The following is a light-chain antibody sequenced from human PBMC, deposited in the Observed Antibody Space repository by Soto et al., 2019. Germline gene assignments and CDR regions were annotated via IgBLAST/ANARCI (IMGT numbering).Light chain of an antibody. CDR1: QSVSSSY. CDR3: HQYGSSPRT. V-gene: IGKV3-20*01. CDR2: GAS. J-gene: IGKJ1*01. Sequence: EIVLTQSPGTLSLSPGERATLSCRASQSVSSSYLAWYQQKPGQAPRLLIYGASSRATGIPDRFSGSGFGTDFTLTISRLEPEDLAVYYGHQYGSSPRTFGQGTKVEIK.